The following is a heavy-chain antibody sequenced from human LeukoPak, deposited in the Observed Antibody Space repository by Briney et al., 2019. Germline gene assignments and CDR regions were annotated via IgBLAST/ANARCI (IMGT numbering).Heavy chain of an antibody. CDR2: ISDSGSP. V-gene: IGHV4-59*01. D-gene: IGHD2-15*01. CDR3: ARFSSWHFDY. J-gene: IGHJ4*02. CDR1: GVFISGYY. Sequence: SETLSLTCTVSGVFISGYYWSWLRQPPGKGLEWIGYISDSGSPDYNPSLKSRVAISVDTSKNQVSLKVSSVTAADTAVYYCARFSSWHFDYWGQGTLVTVSS.